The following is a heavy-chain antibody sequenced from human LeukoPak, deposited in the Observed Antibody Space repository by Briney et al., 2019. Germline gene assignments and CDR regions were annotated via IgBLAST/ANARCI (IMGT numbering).Heavy chain of an antibody. CDR2: INSDGSST. J-gene: IGHJ4*02. CDR3: ATSRTFDY. V-gene: IGHV3-74*01. Sequence: PGGSLRLSCAASGFTFSSYWMHWVRQSPGKGLVWGSGINSDGSSTTYADSVKGRFTISRDNAKNTVYLQMNSLRAEDTAVYHCATSRTFDYWGQGTLVTVSS. CDR1: GFTFSSYW.